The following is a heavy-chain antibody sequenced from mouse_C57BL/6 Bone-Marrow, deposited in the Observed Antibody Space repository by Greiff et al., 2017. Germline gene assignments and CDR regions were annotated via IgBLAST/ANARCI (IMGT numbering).Heavy chain of an antibody. V-gene: IGHV7-3*01. CDR2: IRNKANGYTT. CDR3: ARYSTGSSYGSYAMDY. CDR1: GFTFTDYY. J-gene: IGHJ4*01. D-gene: IGHD1-1*01. Sequence: EVKLVESGGGLVQPGGSLSLSCAASGFTFTDYYMSWVRQPPGKALEWLGFIRNKANGYTTEYSASVKGRFTISRDTSQSILYLQMNALRAEDSATYYCARYSTGSSYGSYAMDYWGQGTSVTVSS.